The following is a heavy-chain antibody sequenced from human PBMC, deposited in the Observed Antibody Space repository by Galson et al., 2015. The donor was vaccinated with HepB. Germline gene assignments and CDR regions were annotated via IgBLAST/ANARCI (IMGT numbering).Heavy chain of an antibody. J-gene: IGHJ4*02. Sequence: SVKVSCKASGSTFTSYGISWVRQAPGQGLEWMGWISAYNGNTNYAQKLQGRVTMTTDTSTSTAYMELRSLRSDDTAVYYCARGITTYYDYVWGSYRVGYFDYWGQGTLVTVSS. V-gene: IGHV1-18*04. D-gene: IGHD3-16*02. CDR3: ARGITTYYDYVWGSYRVGYFDY. CDR2: ISAYNGNT. CDR1: GSTFTSYG.